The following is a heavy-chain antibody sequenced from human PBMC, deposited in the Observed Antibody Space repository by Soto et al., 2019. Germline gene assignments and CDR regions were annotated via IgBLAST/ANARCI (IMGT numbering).Heavy chain of an antibody. J-gene: IGHJ4*02. V-gene: IGHV3-23*01. CDR1: GFTFSRYA. CDR3: AKDSISSDGGYYLYYFDS. D-gene: IGHD3-22*01. CDR2: ISGSGGST. Sequence: GGSLRLSCAASGFTFSRYAVSWVRQAPGKGLEWVSAISGSGGSTYFRDTVRGRFTISRDNSKNTLYLQMDSLRAEDTAVYYCAKDSISSDGGYYLYYFDSWGPGTLLTVSS.